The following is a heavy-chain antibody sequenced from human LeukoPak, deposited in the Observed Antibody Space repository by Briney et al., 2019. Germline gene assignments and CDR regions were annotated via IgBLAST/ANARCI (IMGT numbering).Heavy chain of an antibody. D-gene: IGHD5-18*01. V-gene: IGHV4-39*01. J-gene: IGHJ4*02. CDR3: ARHRGYSYDY. CDR2: IYFSGST. CDR1: GGSISSSSYY. Sequence: SETLSLTCTVSGGSISSSSYYWGWIRHPPGKGLEWFGSIYFSGSTYYNPSLKSRVTISVDTSKNQCSLKLCAVTAPQTTADYCARHRGYSYDYWGQGTLVTVSS.